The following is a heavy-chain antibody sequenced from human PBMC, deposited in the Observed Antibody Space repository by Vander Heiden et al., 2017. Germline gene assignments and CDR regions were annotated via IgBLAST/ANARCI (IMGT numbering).Heavy chain of an antibody. Sequence: QLVESGGGLVKPGRSLRLSCTASGLTFGAYAMSWFRQAPGKGLEWVGFIGSKAYGGTTEYAASVKGRFTISRDDSKSIAYLQMNSLKTEDTAVYYCSLKYYYDSSGFSHFDYWGQGTLVTVSS. J-gene: IGHJ4*02. CDR1: GLTFGAYA. V-gene: IGHV3-49*05. CDR2: IGSKAYGGTT. D-gene: IGHD3-22*01. CDR3: SLKYYYDSSGFSHFDY.